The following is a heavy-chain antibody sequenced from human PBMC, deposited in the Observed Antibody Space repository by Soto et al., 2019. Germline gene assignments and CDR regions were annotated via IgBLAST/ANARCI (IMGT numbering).Heavy chain of an antibody. V-gene: IGHV4-30-2*01. D-gene: IGHD6-13*01. CDR1: GGSISSGGYS. J-gene: IGHJ5*02. Sequence: QLQLQESGSGLVKPSQTLSLTCAVSGGSISSGGYSWSWIRQPPGKGLEWIGYIYHSGSTYYNPSPQSRVTILVDRSKNQFALKLSSVTAADTAVYYCARVIAAADSISVWFDPWGQGTLVTVSS. CDR2: IYHSGST. CDR3: ARVIAAADSISVWFDP.